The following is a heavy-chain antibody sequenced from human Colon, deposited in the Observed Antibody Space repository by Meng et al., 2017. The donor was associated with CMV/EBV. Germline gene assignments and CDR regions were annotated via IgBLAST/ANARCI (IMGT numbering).Heavy chain of an antibody. CDR1: GGSFSEYY. Sequence: QGQLMLWGAGLLKPSETLSLTIAVYGGSFSEYYWSCIRHAPGRGLEWIGEIRHSGSTSYSYNSSLKSRVTISIATSKNQFSLELTSVTAADTAVYYCAGGSYQAWELLHYWGQGTLVTVSS. CDR2: IRHSGSTSY. J-gene: IGHJ4*02. D-gene: IGHD1-26*01. V-gene: IGHV4-34*01. CDR3: AGGSYQAWELLHY.